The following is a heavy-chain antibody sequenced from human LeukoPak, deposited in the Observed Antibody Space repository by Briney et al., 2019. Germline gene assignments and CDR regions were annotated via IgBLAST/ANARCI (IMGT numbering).Heavy chain of an antibody. V-gene: IGHV1-69*04. Sequence: SVKVSCKASGGTFSSYAISWVRQAPGQGLEWMGRTIPILGIANYAQKFQGRVTITADKSTSTAYMELSSLRSEDTAVYYCARISYDSSGYSQDDFDYWGQGTLVTVSS. CDR2: TIPILGIA. J-gene: IGHJ4*02. D-gene: IGHD3-22*01. CDR3: ARISYDSSGYSQDDFDY. CDR1: GGTFSSYA.